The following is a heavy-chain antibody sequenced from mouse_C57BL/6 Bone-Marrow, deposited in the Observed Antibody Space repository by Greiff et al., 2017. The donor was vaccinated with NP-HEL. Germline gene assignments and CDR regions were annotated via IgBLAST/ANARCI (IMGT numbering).Heavy chain of an antibody. V-gene: IGHV1-64*01. CDR3: ARSRVRFLYAMDY. CDR2: IHPNSGST. J-gene: IGHJ4*01. D-gene: IGHD1-1*01. Sequence: QVQLQQPGAELVKPGASVTLSCKASGYTFTSYWMHWVKQRPGQGLEWIGMIHPNSGSTNYNEKFKSKATLTVDKSSSTAYMQLSSLTSEDSAVYYCARSRVRFLYAMDYWGQGTSVTVSS. CDR1: GYTFTSYW.